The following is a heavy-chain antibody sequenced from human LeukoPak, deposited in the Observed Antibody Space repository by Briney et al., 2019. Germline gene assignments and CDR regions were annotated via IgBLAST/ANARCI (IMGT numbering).Heavy chain of an antibody. J-gene: IGHJ4*02. CDR1: GFAFSIYA. Sequence: GGSLRLSCAASGFAFSIYAMSWVRQAPGKGMEWVSSITSSGTGTFYADSVKGRFTISRDNSENTLYLQMNSLRAEDTGVYYCAKDRLNYYDSSGHYYRRNGDYWGQGTLVTVSS. CDR3: AKDRLNYYDSSGHYYRRNGDY. V-gene: IGHV3-23*01. D-gene: IGHD3-22*01. CDR2: ITSSGTGT.